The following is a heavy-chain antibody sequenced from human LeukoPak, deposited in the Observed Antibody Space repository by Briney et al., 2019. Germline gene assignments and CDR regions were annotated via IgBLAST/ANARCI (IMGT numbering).Heavy chain of an antibody. CDR1: GESFSEYY. J-gene: IGHJ4*02. D-gene: IGHD3-16*02. Sequence: TLSLTCAVYGESFSEYYWSWIRQHPGEGLEWIGYMYYSGSTYYNPSLKSRVTISVDTSKNQFSLKVSSVTAADTAVYYCAGATITLGGVIAQFDYWGQGTLVTVSS. CDR3: AGATITLGGVIAQFDY. V-gene: IGHV4-31*11. CDR2: MYYSGST.